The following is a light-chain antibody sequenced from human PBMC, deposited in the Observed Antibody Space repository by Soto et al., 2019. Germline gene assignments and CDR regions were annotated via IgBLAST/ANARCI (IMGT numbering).Light chain of an antibody. CDR3: SLYTSENTDV. CDR1: STDFVSYNR. V-gene: IGLV2-18*01. J-gene: IGLJ1*01. CDR2: EAS. Sequence: QSALTQPPSVSGSPGQSVTTSCTGTSTDFVSYNRVSWYQQPPGTAPKLIIYEASNRPSGVPDRFSGSKSGNTASLTISGLQAADEADYYCSLYTSENTDVFGTGTKVTVL.